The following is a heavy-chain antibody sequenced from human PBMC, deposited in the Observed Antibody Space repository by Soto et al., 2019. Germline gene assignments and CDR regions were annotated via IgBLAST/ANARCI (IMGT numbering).Heavy chain of an antibody. D-gene: IGHD3-16*01. CDR1: VGAISNFF. CDR3: ERVGDGMDVLGRIQWFDH. Sequence: SETLSLTCIVSVGAISNFFYSWIREPPGPGPDWLGYINYNVNTNYNPYPKNQATMSIDTSKRELYMKLRSVTATATAVFFCERVGDGMDVLGRIQWFDHWGQGTLGTVA. J-gene: IGHJ5*02. CDR2: INYNVNT. V-gene: IGHV4-59*01.